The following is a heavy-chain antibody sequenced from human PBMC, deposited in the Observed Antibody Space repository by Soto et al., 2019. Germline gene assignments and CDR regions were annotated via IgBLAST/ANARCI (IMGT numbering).Heavy chain of an antibody. CDR3: ARAAVYSGWYRDY. J-gene: IGHJ4*02. CDR2: IYYTGST. V-gene: IGHV4-61*01. Sequence: SETLSLTCIVSGGSISDSIYYWSWLRQPPGKGLEWIGYIYYTGSTNYNPSLESRVFMSIDTSKNQLSLQLRSVTAADTATYYCARAAVYSGWYRDYWGQGIPVTVSS. D-gene: IGHD6-19*01. CDR1: GGSISDSIYY.